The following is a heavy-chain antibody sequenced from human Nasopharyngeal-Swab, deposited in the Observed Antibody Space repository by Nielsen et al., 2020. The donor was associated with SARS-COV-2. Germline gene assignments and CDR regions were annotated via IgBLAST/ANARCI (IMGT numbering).Heavy chain of an antibody. D-gene: IGHD2-2*01. CDR3: ARPQYQQLNYYYYGMDV. Sequence: ASVKVSCKASGYTFTGYYMHWVRQAPGQGLEWMGWINPNSGGTNYAQKFQGRVTMTRDTSISTAYMELSRLRSDDTAVYYCARPQYQQLNYYYYGMDVWGQGTTVTVSS. CDR2: INPNSGGT. J-gene: IGHJ6*02. CDR1: GYTFTGYY. V-gene: IGHV1-2*02.